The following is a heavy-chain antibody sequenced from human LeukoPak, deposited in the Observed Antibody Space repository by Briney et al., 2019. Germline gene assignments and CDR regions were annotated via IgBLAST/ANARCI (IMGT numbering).Heavy chain of an antibody. CDR3: ARGDYYYYYYYIDV. D-gene: IGHD2-21*01. J-gene: IGHJ6*03. CDR2: IYTSGST. CDR1: GGSISSYY. Sequence: PSETLSLTCTVSGGSISSYYWSWIRQPAGKGLEWIGRIYTSGSTNYNPSLKSRVTMSVDTFKNQFSLELTSVTAADTAVYYCARGDYYYYYYYIDVWGKGTTVTFSS. V-gene: IGHV4-4*07.